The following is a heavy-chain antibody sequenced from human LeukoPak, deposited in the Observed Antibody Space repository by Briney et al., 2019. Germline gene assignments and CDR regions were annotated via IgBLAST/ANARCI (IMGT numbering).Heavy chain of an antibody. J-gene: IGHJ4*02. Sequence: PGGSLRLSCVASGFPFGSYWMTWVRQAPGKGLEWVANIKQDGSKKSYVDSVKGRFTISRDNAKNSLYLQMNSLRSEDTAVYYCAKTSREFRDSSGGYDYWGQGILVTVSS. V-gene: IGHV3-7*03. CDR2: IKQDGSKK. CDR3: AKTSREFRDSSGGYDY. D-gene: IGHD3-22*01. CDR1: GFPFGSYW.